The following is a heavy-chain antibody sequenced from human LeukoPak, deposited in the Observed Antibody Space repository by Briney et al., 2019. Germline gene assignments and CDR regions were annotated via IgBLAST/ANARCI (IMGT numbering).Heavy chain of an antibody. CDR2: IYTSGST. V-gene: IGHV4-61*02. CDR1: GGSISSGSYY. Sequence: SETLSLTCTVSGGSISSGSYYWSWIRQPAGKGLEWIGRIYTSGSTNYNPSLKSRVTISVDTSKNQFSLKLSSVTAADTAVYYCARGYSSSSVWFDPWGQGTLVTASS. D-gene: IGHD6-13*01. J-gene: IGHJ5*02. CDR3: ARGYSSSSVWFDP.